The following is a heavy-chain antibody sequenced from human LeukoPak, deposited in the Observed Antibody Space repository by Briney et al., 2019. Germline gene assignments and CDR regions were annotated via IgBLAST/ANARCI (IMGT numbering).Heavy chain of an antibody. Sequence: SETLSLTCTVSGGSISSHYWSWIRQPPGKGLEWIGYIYYSGNTNYNPSLKSRVTISVDTSKNQFSLKLSSVTAADTAVYYCARDMGRFPNAFDIWGQGTMVTVSS. J-gene: IGHJ3*02. CDR3: ARDMGRFPNAFDI. D-gene: IGHD3-3*01. CDR2: IYYSGNT. CDR1: GGSISSHY. V-gene: IGHV4-59*11.